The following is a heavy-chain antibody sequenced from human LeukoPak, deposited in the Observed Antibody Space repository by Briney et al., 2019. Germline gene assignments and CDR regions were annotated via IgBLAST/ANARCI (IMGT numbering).Heavy chain of an antibody. D-gene: IGHD1-26*01. CDR2: INPTGGST. CDR1: GYTFTSYY. J-gene: IGHJ5*02. CDR3: ARDNSVGDNAWWFDR. Sequence: ASVKVSCKGSGYTFTSYYMHWVRQPPGQGHERMGLINPTGGSTGYAQQFQGRVTMTRDMSTSTDYMESSSLRSEDTAIYYRARDNSVGDNAWWFDRWGQGTLVTVSS. V-gene: IGHV1-46*01.